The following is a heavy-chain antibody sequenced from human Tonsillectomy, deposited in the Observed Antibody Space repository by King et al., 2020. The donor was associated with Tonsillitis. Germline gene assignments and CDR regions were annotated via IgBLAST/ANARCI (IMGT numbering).Heavy chain of an antibody. Sequence: VQLVESGGGLVQPGGSLRLSCAASVFTVSSNYMSWVRQAPGKGLEWVSVIYSGGRTYYADTVKGRFTISRDNSKNTLYLQINSLRAEDTAVYYCARGRYSSFYFDYWGQGTLVTVSS. V-gene: IGHV3-66*01. CDR2: IYSGGRT. D-gene: IGHD6-13*01. CDR3: ARGRYSSFYFDY. CDR1: VFTVSSNY. J-gene: IGHJ4*02.